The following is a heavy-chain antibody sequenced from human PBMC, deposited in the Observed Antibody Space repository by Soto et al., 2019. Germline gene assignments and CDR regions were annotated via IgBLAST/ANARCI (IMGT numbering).Heavy chain of an antibody. Sequence: GGSLRLSCAASGFTFSSYGMHWVRQAPGKGLEWVAVISYDGSNKYYADSVKGRFTTSRDNSKNTLYLQMNSLRAEDTAVYYCAKAACTRDYWGQGTLVTVSS. D-gene: IGHD2-8*01. CDR2: ISYDGSNK. CDR1: GFTFSSYG. CDR3: AKAACTRDY. V-gene: IGHV3-30*18. J-gene: IGHJ4*02.